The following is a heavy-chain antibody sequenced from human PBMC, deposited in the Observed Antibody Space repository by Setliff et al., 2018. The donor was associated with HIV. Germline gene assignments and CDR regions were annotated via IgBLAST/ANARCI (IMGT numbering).Heavy chain of an antibody. CDR1: GFTFSTYW. CDR2: IKHDGSER. Sequence: GGSLRLSCAASGFTFSTYWMNWVRQAPGKGLEWVASIKHDGSERYYVDSVKGRFTISRDNDKNSLYLQMNSLRAEDTAVYYCARFDDSNGFDYWGQGTLVTVSS. D-gene: IGHD3-22*01. V-gene: IGHV3-7*01. CDR3: ARFDDSNGFDY. J-gene: IGHJ4*02.